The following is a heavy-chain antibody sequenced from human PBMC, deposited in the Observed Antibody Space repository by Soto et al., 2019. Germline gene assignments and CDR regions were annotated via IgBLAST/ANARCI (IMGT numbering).Heavy chain of an antibody. J-gene: IGHJ4*02. CDR2: INQDGSEK. CDR1: GFTFSTYW. Sequence: GSLRLSCAASGFTFSTYWMDWVRQTPGKGLEWVANINQDGSEKNYVDSVKGRFTIYRDNAKNSLYLQMSSLTAEDSALYYCSRSLNSWGQGTRGTVPQ. CDR3: SRSLNS. V-gene: IGHV3-7*01.